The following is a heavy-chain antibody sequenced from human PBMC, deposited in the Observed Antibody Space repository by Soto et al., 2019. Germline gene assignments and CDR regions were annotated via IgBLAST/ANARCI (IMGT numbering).Heavy chain of an antibody. D-gene: IGHD2-15*01. CDR3: ARAGYCSGGSCYWYFDL. J-gene: IGHJ2*01. Sequence: SVKVSCKASGGTFSSYTISWVRQAPGQGLEWMGRIIPILGIANYAQKFQGRVTITADKSTSAAYMELSSLRSEDTAVYYCARAGYCSGGSCYWYFDLWGRGTLVTVSS. CDR1: GGTFSSYT. CDR2: IIPILGIA. V-gene: IGHV1-69*02.